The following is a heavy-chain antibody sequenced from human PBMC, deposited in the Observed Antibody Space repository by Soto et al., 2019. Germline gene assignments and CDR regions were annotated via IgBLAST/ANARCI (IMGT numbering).Heavy chain of an antibody. Sequence: GGSLRLSCAAAGFAFSTYAMTWVRQAPGKGLEWVSVISGSGGSSYYAASVKGRFTISRDNSKNTLYLQMNSLRAEDTAVYDCAKRSPDPYFDYWGQGTLVAVSS. V-gene: IGHV3-23*01. CDR2: ISGSGGSS. J-gene: IGHJ4*02. CDR1: GFAFSTYA. CDR3: AKRSPDPYFDY.